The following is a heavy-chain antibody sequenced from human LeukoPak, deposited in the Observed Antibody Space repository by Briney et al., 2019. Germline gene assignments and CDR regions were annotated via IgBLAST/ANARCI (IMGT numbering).Heavy chain of an antibody. Sequence: PSETLSLTCTVSGGSISSYYWSWIRQPPGKGLEWIGSIYYSGNTYYTPSLKSRVTVSVDTSKNHFSLKLSSVTAADTAVYYCARRTTAVPGDALDIWGQGTMVTVSS. CDR1: GGSISSYY. D-gene: IGHD6-19*01. J-gene: IGHJ3*02. CDR2: IYYSGNT. CDR3: ARRTTAVPGDALDI. V-gene: IGHV4-59*05.